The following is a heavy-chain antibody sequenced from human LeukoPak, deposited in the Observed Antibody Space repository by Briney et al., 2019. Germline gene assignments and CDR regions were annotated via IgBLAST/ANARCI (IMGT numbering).Heavy chain of an antibody. Sequence: GGSLRLSRAGSGFTFSNHDMTWVRQAPGKGLEWVSAISDSGSSTYYADSVKGRFTISRDNSKNTLFLQMNNLRAEDTAIYYCATTLPGLWGQGTLVTVSS. CDR3: ATTLPGL. CDR2: ISDSGSST. CDR1: GFTFSNHD. V-gene: IGHV3-23*01. J-gene: IGHJ4*02.